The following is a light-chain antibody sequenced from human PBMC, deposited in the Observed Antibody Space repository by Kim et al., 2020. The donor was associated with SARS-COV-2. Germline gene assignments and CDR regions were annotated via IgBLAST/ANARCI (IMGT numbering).Light chain of an antibody. J-gene: IGKJ5*01. V-gene: IGKV3-15*01. CDR2: GAS. CDR1: QSVSSR. CDR3: QQYNDWHPSIT. Sequence: QREKATLSCTASQSVSSRLAWYKRKPGPAPRLLIYGASTRPTGIPARFSGSESGTDFTLTISTLQSEDFAVYYCQQYNDWHPSITFGQGTRLEIK.